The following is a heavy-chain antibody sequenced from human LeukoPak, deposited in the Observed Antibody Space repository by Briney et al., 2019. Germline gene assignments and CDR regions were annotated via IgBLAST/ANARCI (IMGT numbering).Heavy chain of an antibody. Sequence: GGSLRLSCAASGFTFDDYAMHWVRQAPGKGLEWVSGISWNSGSIGYADSVKGRFTISRDNAKNSLYLQMNSLRAEDTALYYCAKTYYYDSSGYAPILFDHWGQGTLVTVSS. V-gene: IGHV3-9*01. J-gene: IGHJ4*02. CDR1: GFTFDDYA. CDR3: AKTYYYDSSGYAPILFDH. D-gene: IGHD3-22*01. CDR2: ISWNSGSI.